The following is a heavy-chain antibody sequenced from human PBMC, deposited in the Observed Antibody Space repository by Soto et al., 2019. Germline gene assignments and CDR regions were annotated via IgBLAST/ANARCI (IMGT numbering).Heavy chain of an antibody. D-gene: IGHD6-6*01. V-gene: IGHV4-30-4*01. CDR2: IYYSGII. Sequence: QVQLQESGPGLVKPSQTLSLTCSVSGGSISSGDYYWSWIRQPPGQGLEWIAYIYYSGIIYYNPSLKRRVTMSRDTSKNQFFLNLDSVTAADTAVYYCAREVGEVDYSSSSDAFDIWGQGTMVTVSS. J-gene: IGHJ3*02. CDR3: AREVGEVDYSSSSDAFDI. CDR1: GGSISSGDYY.